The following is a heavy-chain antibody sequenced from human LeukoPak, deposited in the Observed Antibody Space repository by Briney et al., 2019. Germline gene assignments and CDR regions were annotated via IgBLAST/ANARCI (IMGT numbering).Heavy chain of an antibody. J-gene: IGHJ4*02. D-gene: IGHD1-14*01. V-gene: IGHV3-7*01. CDR3: ARDFRNAGDY. Sequence: GGSLRLPCAASGFTFTTYWINWVRQAPGKGLEWVAVINQDGSEKYYVDSVKGRFTISRDNAKNSLYLQMNSLRAEDTAVYYCARDFRNAGDYWGQGTLVTVSS. CDR1: GFTFTTYW. CDR2: INQDGSEK.